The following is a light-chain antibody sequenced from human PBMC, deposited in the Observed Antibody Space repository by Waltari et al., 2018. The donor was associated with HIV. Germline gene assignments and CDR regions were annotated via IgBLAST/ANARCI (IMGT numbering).Light chain of an antibody. CDR3: AAWDDSLNGVI. CDR1: SPNIGSNT. V-gene: IGLV1-44*01. J-gene: IGLJ2*01. CDR2: NNN. Sequence: QSVLTQPPSESGTPGQRVTISCSGSSPNIGSNTVNWYQQLPGTAPKLLIYNNNQRPSGVPDRFSGSKSGTSASLAISGLQSEDEADYYCAAWDDSLNGVIFGGGTKLTVL.